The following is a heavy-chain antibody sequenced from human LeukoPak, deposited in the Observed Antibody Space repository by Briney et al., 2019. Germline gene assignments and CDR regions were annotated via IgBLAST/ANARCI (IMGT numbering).Heavy chain of an antibody. V-gene: IGHV4-39*07. CDR1: GGSISSGGYY. CDR3: ARAGVYAFDI. Sequence: SETLSLTCTVSGGSISSGGYYWSWIRQPPGKGLEWIGSIYYSGSTYYNPSLKSRVTISVDTSKNQFSLKLSSVTAADTAVYYCARAGVYAFDIWGQGTMVTVSS. D-gene: IGHD6-13*01. CDR2: IYYSGST. J-gene: IGHJ3*02.